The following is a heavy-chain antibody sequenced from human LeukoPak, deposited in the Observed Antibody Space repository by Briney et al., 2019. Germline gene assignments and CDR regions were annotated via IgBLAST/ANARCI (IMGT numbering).Heavy chain of an antibody. CDR2: TSYDGSNK. CDR1: GFTFSSYA. CDR3: AKDLEGGSGWFNYFDY. D-gene: IGHD6-19*01. V-gene: IGHV3-30*04. Sequence: GGSLRLSCAASGFTFSSYAMHWVRQAPGKGLEWVAVTSYDGSNKYYADSVKGRFTISRDNSKNTLYLQMNSLRAEDTAVYYCAKDLEGGSGWFNYFDYWGQGTLVTVSS. J-gene: IGHJ4*02.